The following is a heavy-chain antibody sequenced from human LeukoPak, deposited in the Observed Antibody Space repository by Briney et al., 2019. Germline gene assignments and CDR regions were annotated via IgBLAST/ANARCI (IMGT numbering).Heavy chain of an antibody. J-gene: IGHJ4*02. Sequence: SETLSLTCTVSSDPISDYFWSWIRQPAGKGLEWIGRIYSSGSTNYNPSLQGRVSTSIDTAKSQFSLHLTTVTAADTAVYYCVRDEFYNSGWFGPIFEKWGQGTLVIVSS. CDR1: SDPISDYF. CDR3: VRDEFYNSGWFGPIFEK. V-gene: IGHV4-4*07. CDR2: IYSSGST. D-gene: IGHD6-13*01.